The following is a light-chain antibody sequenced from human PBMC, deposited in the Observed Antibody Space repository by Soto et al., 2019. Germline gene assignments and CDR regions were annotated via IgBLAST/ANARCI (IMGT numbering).Light chain of an antibody. CDR2: GAS. CDR1: QSVRTNY. CDR3: QPYGSSPT. J-gene: IGKJ1*01. Sequence: EIVLTQSPGTLSLSPGERATLSCRASQSVRTNYLARYQQKPGQAPRLLIYGASSRATGIPDRFSGSGSGTDFTLNISRLEPEDFVVYYCQPYGSSPTFGQGTKVDIK. V-gene: IGKV3-20*01.